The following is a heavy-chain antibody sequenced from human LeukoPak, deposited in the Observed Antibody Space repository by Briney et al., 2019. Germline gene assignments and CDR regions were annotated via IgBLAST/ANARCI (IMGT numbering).Heavy chain of an antibody. D-gene: IGHD3-10*01. V-gene: IGHV3-15*01. Sequence: GSLRLSCAASGFTFSSYWMHWVRQAPGKGLEWIGRIKSKTDGETTNYAEPMRGRFTISRDDSKSAVYLQMNSLKIEDTAVYYCTTDLGTYYHGSQRLIPIDYWGQGTLVTVSS. CDR2: IKSKTDGETT. J-gene: IGHJ4*02. CDR1: GFTFSSYW. CDR3: TTDLGTYYHGSQRLIPIDY.